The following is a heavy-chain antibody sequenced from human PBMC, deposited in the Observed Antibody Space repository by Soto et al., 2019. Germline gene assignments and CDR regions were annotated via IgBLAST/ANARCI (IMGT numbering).Heavy chain of an antibody. J-gene: IGHJ4*02. V-gene: IGHV5-10-1*01. CDR1: GYSFTSYW. D-gene: IGHD5-12*01. Sequence: LGESLKISCKGSGYSFTSYWISWVRQMPGKGLEWMGRIDPSDSYTNYSPSFQGHVTISADKSISTAYLQWSSLKASDTAMYYCARGPHRRDGYNFVIDYWGQGTLVTVSS. CDR2: IDPSDSYT. CDR3: ARGPHRRDGYNFVIDY.